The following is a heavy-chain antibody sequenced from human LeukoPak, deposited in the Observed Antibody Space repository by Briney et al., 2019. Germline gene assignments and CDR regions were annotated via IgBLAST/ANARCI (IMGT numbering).Heavy chain of an antibody. Sequence: ASVKISCKASGYTFTSYYMHWVRQAPGQGLEWMGIINPSGGSTSYAQKFQGRVTMTRDTSTSTVYMELRSLRSDDTAVYYCARDWGGYGDYVLLCDYWGQGTLVTVSS. J-gene: IGHJ4*02. V-gene: IGHV1-46*01. D-gene: IGHD4-17*01. CDR3: ARDWGGYGDYVLLCDY. CDR1: GYTFTSYY. CDR2: INPSGGST.